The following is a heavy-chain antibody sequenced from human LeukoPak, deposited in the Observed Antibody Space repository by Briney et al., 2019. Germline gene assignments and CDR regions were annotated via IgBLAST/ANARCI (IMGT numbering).Heavy chain of an antibody. D-gene: IGHD6-19*01. CDR2: TYYRSKWYN. J-gene: IGHJ3*02. Sequence: SQTLSLTCAISGDSVSSNSAAWNWIRQSPSRGLEWLGRTYYRSKWYNDYAVSVKSRTTINPDTSKNQFSLQLNSVTPEDTAVYYCARDPEWLVLGAFDIWGQGTMVTVSS. CDR3: ARDPEWLVLGAFDI. CDR1: GDSVSSNSAA. V-gene: IGHV6-1*01.